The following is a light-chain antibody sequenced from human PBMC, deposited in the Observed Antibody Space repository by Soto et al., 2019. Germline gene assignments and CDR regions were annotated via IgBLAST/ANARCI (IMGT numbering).Light chain of an antibody. J-gene: IGKJ1*01. CDR2: SAS. Sequence: EIVMTQSPATLSVSPGERATLSCRASQSVSSNLAWYQQKPGQAPRLLIYSASRRATGIPDRFTGSGSGTDFTLTINRVEPEDFAVYFCQQYAGSPRTFGQGTKVDNK. CDR3: QQYAGSPRT. CDR1: QSVSSN. V-gene: IGKV3-20*01.